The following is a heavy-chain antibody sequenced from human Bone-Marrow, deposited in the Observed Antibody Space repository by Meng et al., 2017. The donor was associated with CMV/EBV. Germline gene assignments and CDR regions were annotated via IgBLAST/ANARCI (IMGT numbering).Heavy chain of an antibody. D-gene: IGHD5-24*01. CDR3: VPDDFDY. J-gene: IGHJ4*02. V-gene: IGHV3-7*01. CDR2: IKRDGSER. CDR1: GFTFSVYW. Sequence: GESLKISCAASGFTFSVYWMSWVRQAPGKGLEWVGNIKRDGSERYYADSVKDRFTISRDNAKNSLYLQMNSLRVEDTAIYYCVPDDFDYWGQGTLVTVSS.